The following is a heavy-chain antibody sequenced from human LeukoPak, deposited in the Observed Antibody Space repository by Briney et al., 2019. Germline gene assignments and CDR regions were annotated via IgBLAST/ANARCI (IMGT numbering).Heavy chain of an antibody. CDR1: GLTFSSYW. V-gene: IGHV3-74*01. J-gene: IGHJ4*02. CDR3: ARGSDSSGWYSSFDY. CDR2: IKSDGSGT. Sequence: GGSLRLSCAASGLTFSSYWMHWVRQAPGKGLVWVSRIKSDGSGTSYADSVKGRFTISRDNAENTLYLQMNSLRAEDTAVYYCARGSDSSGWYSSFDYWGQGTLVTVSS. D-gene: IGHD6-19*01.